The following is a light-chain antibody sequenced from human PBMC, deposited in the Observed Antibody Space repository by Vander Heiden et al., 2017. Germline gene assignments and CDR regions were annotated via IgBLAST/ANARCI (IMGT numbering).Light chain of an antibody. CDR2: EAS. CDR1: QSISSY. J-gene: IGKJ1*01. CDR3: QQTYGIPRT. V-gene: IGKV1-39*01. Sequence: DIQMTQSPSSLSASVGDRITITCRASQSISSYLNWYQQKPGKPPKILIYEASYLHSGVPSKFSGSGSGTEFTLTIDSLQPEDFATYYCQQTYGIPRTFGQGTKVDIK.